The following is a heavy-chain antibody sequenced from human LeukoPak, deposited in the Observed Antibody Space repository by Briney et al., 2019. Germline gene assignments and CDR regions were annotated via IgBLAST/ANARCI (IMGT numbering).Heavy chain of an antibody. D-gene: IGHD4-17*01. CDR2: ISAYNGNT. CDR1: GYTFTSYG. V-gene: IGHV1-18*01. J-gene: IGHJ4*02. Sequence: ASVKVSCKASGYTFTSYGISWVRQAPGQGLEWMGWISAYNGNTNYAQKLQGRVTMTTDTSTRTAYMELRSLRSDDTAVYYCARVQNYDYGDYELGYWGRGTLVTVSS. CDR3: ARVQNYDYGDYELGY.